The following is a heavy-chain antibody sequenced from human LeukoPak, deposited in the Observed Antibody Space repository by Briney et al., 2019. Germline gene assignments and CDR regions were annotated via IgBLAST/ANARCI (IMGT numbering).Heavy chain of an antibody. Sequence: GGSLQISCQGSGCLFTNYWIGWVRQLPGKGLEGMGMIYPGDSDTISSPSFQGQVTISADKSITTPHLQWSSLKPSDTAMYYCARLGAIVVVPDAMPDWYCDLWGRGTLVTVSS. V-gene: IGHV5-51*01. CDR3: ARLGAIVVVPDAMPDWYCDL. J-gene: IGHJ2*01. D-gene: IGHD2-2*01. CDR1: GCLFTNYW. CDR2: IYPGDSDT.